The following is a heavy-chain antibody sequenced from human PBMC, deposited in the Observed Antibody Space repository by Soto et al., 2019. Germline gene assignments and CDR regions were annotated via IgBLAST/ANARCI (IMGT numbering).Heavy chain of an antibody. CDR3: ARDRIPSMTTVTTYAYDY. J-gene: IGHJ4*02. D-gene: IGHD4-17*01. V-gene: IGHV3-64*01. CDR2: ISSNGVGT. CDR1: GFTLSGYA. Sequence: RRLSCAASGFTLSGYAMDWVRQAPGKGLEYVSGISSNGVGTYYANSVQGRFTISRDNSKNTVYLQMGSLRPEDMAVYYCARDRIPSMTTVTTYAYDYWGQGTLVTVSS.